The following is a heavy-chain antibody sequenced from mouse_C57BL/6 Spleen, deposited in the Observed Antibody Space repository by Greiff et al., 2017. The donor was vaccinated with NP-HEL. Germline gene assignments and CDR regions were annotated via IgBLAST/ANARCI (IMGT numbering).Heavy chain of an antibody. D-gene: IGHD2-1*01. Sequence: EVKLMESGGGLVKPGGSLKLSCAASGFTFSSYAMSWVRQTPEKRLEWVATISDGGSYTYYPDNVKGRFTISRDNAKNNLYLQMSHLKSEETAMYYCAREGHYGNYWYFEVWGTGTTVTVSS. V-gene: IGHV5-4*01. CDR1: GFTFSSYA. CDR2: ISDGGSYT. J-gene: IGHJ1*03. CDR3: AREGHYGNYWYFEV.